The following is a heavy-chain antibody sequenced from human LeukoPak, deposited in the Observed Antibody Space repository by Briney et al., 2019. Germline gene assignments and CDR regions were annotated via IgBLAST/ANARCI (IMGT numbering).Heavy chain of an antibody. D-gene: IGHD6-13*01. CDR2: IYYSGST. J-gene: IGHJ3*02. CDR3: ARTSGSSGDI. V-gene: IGHV4-39*01. CDR1: GGSISSGSYY. Sequence: SETLSLTCTVSGGSISSGSYYWGWIRQPPGKGLEWIGSIYYSGSTYYNPSLKSRVTISVDTSKNQFSLKLSSVTAADTAVYYCARTSGSSGDIWGQGTMVTVSS.